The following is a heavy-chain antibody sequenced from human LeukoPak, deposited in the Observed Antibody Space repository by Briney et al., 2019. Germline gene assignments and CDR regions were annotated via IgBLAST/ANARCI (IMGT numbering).Heavy chain of an antibody. V-gene: IGHV3-30*04. D-gene: IGHD3-10*01. CDR3: ARDRPEGSGSYLEAFDI. CDR1: GFTFSSYA. CDR2: ISYDGSNK. J-gene: IGHJ3*02. Sequence: GGSLRLSCAASGFTFSSYAMHWVRQAPGKGLEWVAVISYDGSNKYYADSVKGRFTISRDNSKNTLYLQMNSLRAEDTAVYYCARDRPEGSGSYLEAFDIWGQGTMVTVSS.